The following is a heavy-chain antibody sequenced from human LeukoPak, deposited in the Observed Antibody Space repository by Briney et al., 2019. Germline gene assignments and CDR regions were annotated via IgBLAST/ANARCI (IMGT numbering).Heavy chain of an antibody. Sequence: PGGSLRLSCAASGFTFSSYEMNWVRQAPGKGPEWVSYISSSGSTIYYADSVKGRFTISRDNAKNSLYLQMNSLRAEDTAVYYCARGRSHYYDSSDIDQLGYWGQGTLVTVSS. CDR3: ARGRSHYYDSSDIDQLGY. CDR2: ISSSGSTI. CDR1: GFTFSSYE. J-gene: IGHJ4*02. V-gene: IGHV3-48*03. D-gene: IGHD3-22*01.